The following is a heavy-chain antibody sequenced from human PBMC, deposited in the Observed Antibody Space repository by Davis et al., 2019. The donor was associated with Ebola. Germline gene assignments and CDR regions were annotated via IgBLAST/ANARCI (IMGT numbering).Heavy chain of an antibody. J-gene: IGHJ4*02. V-gene: IGHV4-59*12. D-gene: IGHD3-3*01. CDR2: MYYSGST. CDR1: GGSISSYY. CDR3: ARAAGLLFYDY. Sequence: SETLSLTCTVFGGSISSYYWSWIRQPPGKGLEWIGYMYYSGSTKYNPSLKSRVTISVDTSKNQFSLKLSSVTAADTAVYYCARAAGLLFYDYWGQGTLVTVSS.